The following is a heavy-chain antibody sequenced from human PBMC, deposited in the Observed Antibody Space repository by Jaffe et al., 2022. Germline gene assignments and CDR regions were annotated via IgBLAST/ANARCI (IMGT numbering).Heavy chain of an antibody. CDR2: IYHSGST. V-gene: IGHV4-38-2*02. D-gene: IGHD5-18*01. Sequence: QVQLQESGPGLVKPSETLSLTCAVSGYSISSGYYWGWIRQPPGKGLEWIGSIYHSGSTYYNPSLKSRVTISVDTSKNQFSLKLSSVTAADTAVYYCARDSRGYSYGSDYWGQGTLVTVSS. J-gene: IGHJ4*02. CDR1: GYSISSGYY. CDR3: ARDSRGYSYGSDY.